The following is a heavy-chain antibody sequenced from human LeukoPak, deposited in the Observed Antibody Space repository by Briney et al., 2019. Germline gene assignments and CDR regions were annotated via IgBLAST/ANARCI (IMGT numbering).Heavy chain of an antibody. J-gene: IGHJ4*02. D-gene: IGHD6-19*01. V-gene: IGHV1-46*01. Sequence: GASVKVSCKASGYAFTGYYIHWVRQAPGQGLEWMGIINPSGGSTRYAQKFRGRVTMTRDTSISTAYMELSRLRSDDTAVYYCASGEQWPTYYWGQGTLVTVSS. CDR3: ASGEQWPTYY. CDR1: GYAFTGYY. CDR2: INPSGGST.